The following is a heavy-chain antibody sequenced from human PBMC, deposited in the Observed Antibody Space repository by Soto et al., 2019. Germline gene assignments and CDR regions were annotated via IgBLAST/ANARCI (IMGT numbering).Heavy chain of an antibody. CDR2: INHSGST. D-gene: IGHD4-17*01. CDR3: AGRLRWYRIRFDN. V-gene: IGHV4-34*01. Sequence: SETLSLTCAVYGGSFSGYYWSWIRQPPGKGLEWIGEINHSGSTNYNPSLKSRVTISVDTSKNQFSLKLSSVTAADTAVYYCAGRLRWYRIRFDNWGQGTLVTVSS. CDR1: GGSFSGYY. J-gene: IGHJ4*02.